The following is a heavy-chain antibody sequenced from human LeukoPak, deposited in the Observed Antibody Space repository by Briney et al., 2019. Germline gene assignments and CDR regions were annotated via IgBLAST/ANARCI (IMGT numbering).Heavy chain of an antibody. CDR2: INPSGGST. CDR1: GYAFTSYY. J-gene: IGHJ2*01. Sequence: ASVKVSCKASGYAFTSYYMHWVRQAPGQGLEWMGIINPSGGSTSYAQKFQGRVTMTRDMSTSTVYMELSSLRSEDTAVYYCARDSDSSGWYWYFDLWGRGTLVTVSS. V-gene: IGHV1-46*01. CDR3: ARDSDSSGWYWYFDL. D-gene: IGHD6-19*01.